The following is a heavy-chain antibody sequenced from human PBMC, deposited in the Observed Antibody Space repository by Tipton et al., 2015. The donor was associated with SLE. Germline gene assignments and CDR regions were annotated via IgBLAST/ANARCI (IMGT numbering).Heavy chain of an antibody. CDR3: AKTVAGAAYLFDL. D-gene: IGHD6-19*01. J-gene: IGHJ4*02. CDR1: GGSISSSHYY. Sequence: TLSLTCTVSGGSISSSHYYWGWIRQPPGKGLEWLASVYYSGSTYYKPALKSRVTISVDTSGNQFSLNLSSVTAADTAVYYCAKTVAGAAYLFDLWGQGTLVTVSS. V-gene: IGHV4-39*07. CDR2: VYYSGST.